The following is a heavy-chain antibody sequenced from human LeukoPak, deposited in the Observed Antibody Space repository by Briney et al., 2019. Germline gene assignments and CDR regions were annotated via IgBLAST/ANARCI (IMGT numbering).Heavy chain of an antibody. CDR2: ISGYNGNT. V-gene: IGHV1-18*01. J-gene: IGHJ4*02. Sequence: ASVTVSCKASGYTFTSYGFGWVRQAPGQGLEWMGWISGYNGNTHYAQRFQGRVTMTTDTSTSTAYMELRSLRSDDTAMYYCASWVGSSYNDYWGQGTLVTVSS. CDR3: ASWVGSSYNDY. D-gene: IGHD1-14*01. CDR1: GYTFTSYG.